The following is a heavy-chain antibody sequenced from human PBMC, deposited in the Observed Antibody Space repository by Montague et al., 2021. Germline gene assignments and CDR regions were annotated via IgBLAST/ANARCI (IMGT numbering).Heavy chain of an antibody. J-gene: IGHJ4*02. CDR3: SRGGGNSYVSFDS. CDR2: IYYSGSAGGTT. Sequence: SETLSLTCTVSGGSISSFYWSWIRQPPEKGLELIAYIYYSGSAGGTTNYNPSLKSRVTISVDSSKNQLSLQLTSVTTADTAVYYCSRGGGNSYVSFDSWGQGTLISVSS. D-gene: IGHD5-18*01. V-gene: IGHV4-59*13. CDR1: GGSISSFY.